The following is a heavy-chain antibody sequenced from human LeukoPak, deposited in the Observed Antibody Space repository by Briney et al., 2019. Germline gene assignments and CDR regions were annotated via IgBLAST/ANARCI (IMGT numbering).Heavy chain of an antibody. CDR2: INPNSGGT. D-gene: IGHD3-22*01. Sequence: GASVKVSCKASGYTFTGYYMHWLRQAPGQGLEWMGRINPNSGGTNYAQKFQGRVTMTRDTSISTAYMELSRLGSDDTAVYYCARDGGVYYDSSGYYRSDYWGQGTLVTVSS. V-gene: IGHV1-2*06. CDR1: GYTFTGYY. J-gene: IGHJ4*02. CDR3: ARDGGVYYDSSGYYRSDY.